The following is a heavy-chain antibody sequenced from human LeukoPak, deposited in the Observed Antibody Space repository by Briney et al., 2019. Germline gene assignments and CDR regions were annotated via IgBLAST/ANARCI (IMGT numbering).Heavy chain of an antibody. Sequence: PWGSLRLSCAAFGFTFSNYAMSWVRQAPGRGLEWVSAISGDADSTYYADSVKGRFTISRDNSKNTLYLQVNSLRADDTAVYYCAKKEGGFDHWGQGALVTVSS. D-gene: IGHD1-26*01. CDR2: ISGDADST. CDR3: AKKEGGFDH. V-gene: IGHV3-23*01. CDR1: GFTFSNYA. J-gene: IGHJ4*02.